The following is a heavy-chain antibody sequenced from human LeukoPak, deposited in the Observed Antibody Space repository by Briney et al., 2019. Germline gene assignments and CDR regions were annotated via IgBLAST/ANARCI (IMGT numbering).Heavy chain of an antibody. CDR3: IAHFPYFYGFDV. J-gene: IGHJ6*04. CDR2: IKSEGEGATA. D-gene: IGHD3-3*02. CDR1: GFTIGTAW. V-gene: IGHV3-15*01. Sequence: GVSLRLSCVSSGFTIGTAWMSWVRQAPGKGLEWLGHIKSEGEGATADYAAPAKGRFAISRDDSKNMIYLQMSSLKIDDTAIYYCIAHFPYFYGFDVWGKGTTVTVSS.